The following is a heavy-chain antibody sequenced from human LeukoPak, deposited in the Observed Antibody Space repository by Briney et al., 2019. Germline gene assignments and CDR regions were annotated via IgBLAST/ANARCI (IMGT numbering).Heavy chain of an antibody. J-gene: IGHJ4*02. CDR2: IRSKAYGGTT. V-gene: IGHV3-49*01. D-gene: IGHD6-19*01. CDR3: TRRGSGWHFDY. Sequence: HPGGSLRLSCEASGFTFSAHSMSWFRQAPGKGLEWVGFIRSKAYGGTTEYTASVKGRFTISRDDSKSIAYLQMNSLKTEDTAVYYCTRRGSGWHFDYWGQGTLVTVSS. CDR1: GFTFSAHS.